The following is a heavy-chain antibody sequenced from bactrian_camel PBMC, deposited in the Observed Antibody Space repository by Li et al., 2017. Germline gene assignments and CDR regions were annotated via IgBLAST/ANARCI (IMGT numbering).Heavy chain of an antibody. Sequence: HVQLVESGGGSVQAGGSLRLSCTVPGHTGPSCGTDWFRQAAGKQREWVSQIDRHGRPSYADPVKGRFTISQNNAKTTTWLQMNNLKLDDMAMYYCAPDSSPQMGCYWTRGTQVTVS. CDR3: APDSSPQMGCY. V-gene: IGHV3S53*01. CDR2: IDRHGRP. CDR1: GHTGPSCG. J-gene: IGHJ4*01. D-gene: IGHD3*01.